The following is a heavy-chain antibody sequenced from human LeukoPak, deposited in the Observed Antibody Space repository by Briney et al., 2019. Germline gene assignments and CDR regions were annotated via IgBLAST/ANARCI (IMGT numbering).Heavy chain of an antibody. CDR2: IYYSGST. D-gene: IGHD1-26*01. V-gene: IGHV4-59*01. J-gene: IGHJ6*03. CDR3: ASGAYSYYYMDV. Sequence: PSETLSLTCSVSGGAISRYYWSWPRQPPGKGLEWIGYIYYSGSTNYNPSLKSRVTISVDTSKNQFSLKLSSVTAADTAMYYCASGAYSYYYMDVWGKGTTVTVSS. CDR1: GGAISRYY.